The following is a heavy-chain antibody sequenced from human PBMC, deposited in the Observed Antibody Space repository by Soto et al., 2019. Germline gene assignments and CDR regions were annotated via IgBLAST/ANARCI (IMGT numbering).Heavy chain of an antibody. CDR1: GFTVISTY. V-gene: IGHV3-66*01. D-gene: IGHD3-10*01. J-gene: IGHJ4*02. CDR2: IYSGGST. Sequence: RLGSGGGLFQPGGSWRFSFAASGFTVISTYLSGFRQPPGKGLEWVSVIYSGGSTYYADSVKGRFTISRDSSKNTLYLQMNSLRAGDTAVYYCARGGTMALDYWGQGTLVTVSS. CDR3: ARGGTMALDY.